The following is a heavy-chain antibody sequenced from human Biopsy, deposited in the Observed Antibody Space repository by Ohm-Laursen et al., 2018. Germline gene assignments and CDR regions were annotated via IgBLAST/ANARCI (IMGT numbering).Heavy chain of an antibody. CDR3: AKDISIGGFAISYYYGMDV. D-gene: IGHD2-21*01. CDR2: ISWNGGSS. V-gene: IGHV3-9*01. CDR1: GFTFADFG. J-gene: IGHJ6*02. Sequence: SLRLSCTAAGFTFADFGMHWVRQAPGKGLEWVSSISWNGGSSGYADSVKGRFTISRDNARKSLYLQMNSLRPEDTALYYCAKDISIGGFAISYYYGMDVWGQGTTVTVSS.